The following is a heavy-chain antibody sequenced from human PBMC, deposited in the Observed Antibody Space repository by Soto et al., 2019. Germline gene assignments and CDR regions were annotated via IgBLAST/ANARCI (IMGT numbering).Heavy chain of an antibody. CDR2: FDPEDGET. V-gene: IGHV1-24*01. D-gene: IGHD3-10*01. Sequence: ASVKVSCKVSGYTLTELSMHWVRQAPGKGLEWMGGFDPEDGETIYAQKFQGRVTITRDTSTSTAYMELSRLRSDDTAVYYCARGPGAGGMADYYYYGMDVWGQGTTVTVSS. CDR1: GYTLTELS. CDR3: ARGPGAGGMADYYYYGMDV. J-gene: IGHJ6*01.